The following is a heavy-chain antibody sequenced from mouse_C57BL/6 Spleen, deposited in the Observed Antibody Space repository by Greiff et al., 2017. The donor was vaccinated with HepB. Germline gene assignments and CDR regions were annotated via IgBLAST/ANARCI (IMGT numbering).Heavy chain of an antibody. D-gene: IGHD1-1*01. CDR3: AISHFITTVVANFDV. CDR2: IHPSDSDT. Sequence: VQLQQPGAELVKPGASVKVSCKASGYTFTSYWMHWVKQRPGHGLEWIGRIHPSDSDTNYNQKFKGKATLTVDKSSSTAYMQLSSLTSEDSAVYYCAISHFITTVVANFDVWGTGTTVTVSS. V-gene: IGHV1-74*01. J-gene: IGHJ1*03. CDR1: GYTFTSYW.